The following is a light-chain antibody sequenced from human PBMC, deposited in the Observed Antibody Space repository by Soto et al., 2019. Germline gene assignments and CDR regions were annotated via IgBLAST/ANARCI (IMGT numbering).Light chain of an antibody. V-gene: IGLV1-40*01. Sequence: QSVLTQPPSVSGAPGQRVAISCTGSSSNIGAEYDVHWYQQLPGTAPKRLIYGDNNRPSGVPDRFSGSKSGTSASLAITGLQPEDEADYYCQSYDSSLTTFVLGTGTKVTVL. CDR2: GDN. CDR3: QSYDSSLTTFV. J-gene: IGLJ1*01. CDR1: SSNIGAEYD.